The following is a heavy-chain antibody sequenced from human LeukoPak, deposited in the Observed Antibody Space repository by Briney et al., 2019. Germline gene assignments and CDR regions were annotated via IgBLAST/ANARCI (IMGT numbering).Heavy chain of an antibody. D-gene: IGHD6-13*01. CDR1: GFTFSSYA. CDR2: ISYDGSNK. V-gene: IGHV3-30-3*01. J-gene: IGHJ5*02. Sequence: GRSLRLSCAASGFTFSSYARHWVRQAPGKGLEWVAVISYDGSNKYYADSVRGRFTISRDNSKNTLYLQMNSLRAEDTAVYYCARRRIAAAGTLMDPWGQGTLVTVSS. CDR3: ARRRIAAAGTLMDP.